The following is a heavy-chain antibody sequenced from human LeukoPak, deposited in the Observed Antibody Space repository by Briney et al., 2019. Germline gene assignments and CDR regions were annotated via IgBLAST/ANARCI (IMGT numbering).Heavy chain of an antibody. Sequence: GESLKISCKGSGYSFTSYWIGWVRQMPGEALEWMGISYPGDSDITYSPSFQGQVTISADKSISTAYLQWSSLKASDTAIYYCARLRGNYFDYWGQGALVTVSS. CDR1: GYSFTSYW. J-gene: IGHJ4*02. CDR2: SYPGDSDI. V-gene: IGHV5-51*01. D-gene: IGHD3-16*01. CDR3: ARLRGNYFDY.